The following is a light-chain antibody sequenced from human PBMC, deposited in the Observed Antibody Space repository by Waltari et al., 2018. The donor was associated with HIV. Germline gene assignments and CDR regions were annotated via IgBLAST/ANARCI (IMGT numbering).Light chain of an antibody. Sequence: DIEIVQSPSFLSASVGDRVTITRRASQSMPTGLAWYLQKPKKPPKRLITGASTLATGVPSMFSGSGSGTDFSLTISGLHPEDFATYYCQCGNTPWTFGQGTKV. V-gene: IGKV1D-16*01. J-gene: IGKJ1*01. CDR3: QCGNTPWT. CDR1: QSMPTG. CDR2: GAS.